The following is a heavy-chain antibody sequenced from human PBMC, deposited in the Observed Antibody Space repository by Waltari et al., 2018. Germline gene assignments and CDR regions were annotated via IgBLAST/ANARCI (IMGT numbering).Heavy chain of an antibody. Sequence: QVQLQESGPGLVKPSETLSLTCTVSGGSISSYYWSWIRQPPGKGLEWIGYIYYSGSTNYNPSLKSRVTISVDTSKNQFSLKLSSVTAADTAVYYCARATYYYDSSGYYWFDPWGQGTLVTVSS. CDR1: GGSISSYY. CDR3: ARATYYYDSSGYYWFDP. J-gene: IGHJ5*02. V-gene: IGHV4-59*01. D-gene: IGHD3-22*01. CDR2: IYYSGST.